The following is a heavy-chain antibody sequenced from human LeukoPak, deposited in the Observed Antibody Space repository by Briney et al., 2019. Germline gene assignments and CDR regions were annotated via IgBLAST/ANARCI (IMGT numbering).Heavy chain of an antibody. V-gene: IGHV3-23*01. CDR2: ISGGGGST. J-gene: IGHJ5*02. D-gene: IGHD3-3*01. CDR3: AKIDYTINA. Sequence: SGGSLRLSCAASGFIFTTYAMIWVRQAPGKGLEWVSTISGGGGSTFYADSVKGRFTIFRVNSKNTLYLQMNSLRAEDTALYYCAKIDYTINAWGQGTLVTVSS. CDR1: GFIFTTYA.